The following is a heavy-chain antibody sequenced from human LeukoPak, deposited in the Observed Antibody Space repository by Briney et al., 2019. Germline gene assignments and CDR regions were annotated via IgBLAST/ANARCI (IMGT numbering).Heavy chain of an antibody. CDR1: GFTVSSNY. V-gene: IGHV3-53*01. J-gene: IGHJ3*02. CDR2: IYSGGST. Sequence: GGSLRLSCAASGFTVSSNYMSWVRQAPGKGLEWDSVIYSGGSTYYADSVKGRFTISRDNSKNTLYLQINSLRAEDTAVYYCARGSGLAAFDIWGQGTMVTVSS. CDR3: ARGSGLAAFDI. D-gene: IGHD3-3*01.